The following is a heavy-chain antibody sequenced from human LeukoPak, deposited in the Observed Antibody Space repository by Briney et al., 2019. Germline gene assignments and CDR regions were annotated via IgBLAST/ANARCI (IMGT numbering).Heavy chain of an antibody. CDR3: ARERRDDDSSGYYWFPSDY. J-gene: IGHJ4*02. Sequence: ASVTVSFKATGYTFTDFYMHWVRQAPGQGLEWMGWINANSGGTNYAQKFQDRVTMTRDTSISTAYMELSRLRSDDTAVYYCARERRDDDSSGYYWFPSDYWGQGTLVTVSS. CDR1: GYTFTDFY. V-gene: IGHV1-2*02. D-gene: IGHD3-22*01. CDR2: INANSGGT.